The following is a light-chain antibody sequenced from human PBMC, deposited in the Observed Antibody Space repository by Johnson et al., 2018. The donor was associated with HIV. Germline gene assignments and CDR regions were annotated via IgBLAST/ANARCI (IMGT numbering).Light chain of an antibody. Sequence: QSVLTQPPPVSAAPGQKVTNSCPGSSSNIGNNYVPWYQLPPGTAPKLPIYDNNKRSSGIPDRLSGSTSGTPATLRITVLQTGHEADYYCGTWDSSLRAYNYVFGSGTKVTVL. CDR1: SSNIGNNY. J-gene: IGLJ1*01. CDR2: DNN. CDR3: GTWDSSLRAYNYV. V-gene: IGLV1-51*01.